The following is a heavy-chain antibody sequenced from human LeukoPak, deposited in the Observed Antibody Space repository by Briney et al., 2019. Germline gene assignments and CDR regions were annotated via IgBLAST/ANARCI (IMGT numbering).Heavy chain of an antibody. J-gene: IGHJ6*03. CDR1: GFTFSSYS. CDR3: RIAAAGMSYYYMDV. V-gene: IGHV4-34*08. Sequence: GSLRLSCAASGFTFSSYSMNWVRQPPGKGLEWIGEINHSGSTNYNPSLKSRVTISVDTSKNQFSLKLSSVTAADTAVYYCRIAAAGMSYYYMDVWGKGTTVTVSS. CDR2: INHSGST. D-gene: IGHD6-13*01.